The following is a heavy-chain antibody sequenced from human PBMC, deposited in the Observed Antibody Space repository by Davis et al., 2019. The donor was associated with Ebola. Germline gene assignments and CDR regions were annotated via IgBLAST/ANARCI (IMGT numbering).Heavy chain of an antibody. V-gene: IGHV3-20*04. CDR1: GFTFDDYA. CDR3: AKAPWDWDFDY. CDR2: INWNGGST. J-gene: IGHJ4*02. Sequence: GESLKISCAASGFTFDDYAMSWVRQAPGKGLEWVSGINWNGGSTGYADSVKGRFTISRDNAKNTLYLQMNSLRAEDTAVYYCAKAPWDWDFDYWGQGTLVTVSS. D-gene: IGHD3/OR15-3a*01.